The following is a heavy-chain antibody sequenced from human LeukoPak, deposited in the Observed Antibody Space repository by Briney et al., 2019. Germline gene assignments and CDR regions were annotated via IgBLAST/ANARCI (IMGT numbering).Heavy chain of an antibody. CDR1: GGSISSSSYY. V-gene: IGHV4-39*07. Sequence: PSETLSLTCTVSGGSISSSSYYWGWIRQPPGKGLEWIGSIYYSGSTYYNPSLKSRVTISVDRSKNQFSLKLSPVTVADTAVYYCARGPYYYMDVWGKGTTVTVS. CDR3: ARGPYYYMDV. CDR2: IYYSGST. J-gene: IGHJ6*03.